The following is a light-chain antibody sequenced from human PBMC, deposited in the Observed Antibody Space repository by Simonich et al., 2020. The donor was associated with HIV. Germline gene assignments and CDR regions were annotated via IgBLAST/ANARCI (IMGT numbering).Light chain of an antibody. V-gene: IGKV1-27*01. CDR2: AAT. J-gene: IGKJ1*01. CDR3: LQHNSYPWT. Sequence: DIQMTQSPSSLSASVGDRVTITCRASQGISTYLAWYQQKPGRVPKLLIYAATTLQLGVPSRFSGSGSGTEFTLTISSLQPEDFATYYCLQHNSYPWTFGQGTKVEIK. CDR1: QGISTY.